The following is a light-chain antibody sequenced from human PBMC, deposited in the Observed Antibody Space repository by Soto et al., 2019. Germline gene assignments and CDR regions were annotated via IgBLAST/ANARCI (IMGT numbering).Light chain of an antibody. V-gene: IGKV3-20*01. Sequence: EIVLTQSPATLSVSPGETATLSCRASHSIISTYLAWFQLKPGLPPRLLIYGSSNRATGIPDRFSGSGSGTDFTLTSSRLEPEDFAVYYCQHYGNSYTFGQGTKLEVK. CDR1: HSIISTY. CDR3: QHYGNSYT. J-gene: IGKJ2*01. CDR2: GSS.